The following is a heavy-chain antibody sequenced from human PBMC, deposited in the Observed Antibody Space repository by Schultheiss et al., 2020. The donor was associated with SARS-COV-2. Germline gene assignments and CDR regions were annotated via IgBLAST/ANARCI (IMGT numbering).Heavy chain of an antibody. D-gene: IGHD3-3*01. Sequence: SETLSLTCTVSGGSISSGGYYWSWIRQHPGKGLEWIGYIYYSGSTYYNPSLKSLVTISVDTSKNQFSLKLSSVTAADTAVYYCARRTGTIFGVVIADAFDIWGQGTTVTVSS. CDR2: IYYSGST. J-gene: IGHJ3*02. V-gene: IGHV4-31*01. CDR3: ARRTGTIFGVVIADAFDI. CDR1: GGSISSGGYY.